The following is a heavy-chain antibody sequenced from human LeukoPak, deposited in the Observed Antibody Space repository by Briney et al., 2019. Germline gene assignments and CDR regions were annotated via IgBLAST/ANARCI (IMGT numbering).Heavy chain of an antibody. Sequence: GGSLRLSCAASGFTFSSYWMHWVRQAPGKGLVWVSRIHSDGGSTTYADFVKGRFTISRDNAKNSLYLQMNSLRAEDTAVYYCAVAYYYGSGDAFDIWGLGTKVTVSS. CDR2: IHSDGGST. D-gene: IGHD3-10*01. J-gene: IGHJ3*02. CDR1: GFTFSSYW. V-gene: IGHV3-74*03. CDR3: AVAYYYGSGDAFDI.